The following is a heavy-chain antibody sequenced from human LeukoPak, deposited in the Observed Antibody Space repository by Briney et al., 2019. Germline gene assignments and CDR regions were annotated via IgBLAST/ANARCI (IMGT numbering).Heavy chain of an antibody. Sequence: SQTLSLTCAFSGDSVSSNSAAWNWIRQSPSRGLEWLGWTYYRSKWYNDYAVSVKSRITINPDTSKNQFSLQLNSVTPEDTAVYYCARDSSGVAVAGDNWFDPWGQGTLVTVSS. D-gene: IGHD6-19*01. CDR1: GDSVSSNSAA. CDR2: TYYRSKWYN. CDR3: ARDSSGVAVAGDNWFDP. V-gene: IGHV6-1*01. J-gene: IGHJ5*02.